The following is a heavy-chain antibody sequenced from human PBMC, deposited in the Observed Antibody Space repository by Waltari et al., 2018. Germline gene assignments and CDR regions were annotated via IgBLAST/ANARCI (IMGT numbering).Heavy chain of an antibody. D-gene: IGHD5-12*01. Sequence: QVHLVESGGGVVQPGRSLNLSCAASGFTFGDSAMHWVRQAPGKGLEWVAVLSSDSTNKFYTDIVKGRFTISRDNSKNTLYLQMNSLRAEDTAVYYCAKEGSGGYDFWGQGTLVTVSP. V-gene: IGHV3-30*18. CDR2: LSSDSTNK. CDR1: GFTFGDSA. CDR3: AKEGSGGYDF. J-gene: IGHJ4*02.